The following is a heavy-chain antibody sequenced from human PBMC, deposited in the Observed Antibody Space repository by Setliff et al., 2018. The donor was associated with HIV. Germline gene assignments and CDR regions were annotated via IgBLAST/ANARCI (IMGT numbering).Heavy chain of an antibody. D-gene: IGHD6-19*01. CDR1: GGSISSGSYY. V-gene: IGHV4-61*09. J-gene: IGHJ4*02. CDR3: ARRDSSGLFDY. CDR2: IYTSGST. Sequence: SETLSLTCTVSGGSISSGSYYWSWIRQPAGKGLEWIGHIYTSGSTNYNPSLKSRVTISVDTSKNQFSLKLSSVTAADTAVYYCARRDSSGLFDYWGQGTLVTVSS.